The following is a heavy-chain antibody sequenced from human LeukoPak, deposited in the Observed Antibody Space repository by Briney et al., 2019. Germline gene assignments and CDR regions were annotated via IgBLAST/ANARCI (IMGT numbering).Heavy chain of an antibody. CDR3: AKWGDYDVLTGYYVSDY. CDR2: ITGSGGNT. V-gene: IGHV3-23*01. J-gene: IGHJ4*02. CDR1: GFTFSNYA. Sequence: PGGSLRLSCAASGFTFSNYAMSWVRQAPGKGLEWVSAITGSGGNTYYADSVKGRFTISRDNSKNTVFLQMNCLRAEDTAVYYCAKWGDYDVLTGYYVSDYWGQGTLVTVSS. D-gene: IGHD3-9*01.